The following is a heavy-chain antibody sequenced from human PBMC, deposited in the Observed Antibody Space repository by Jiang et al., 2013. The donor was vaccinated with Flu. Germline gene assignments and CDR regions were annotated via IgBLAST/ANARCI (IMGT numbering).Heavy chain of an antibody. CDR1: GFTFSNYG. V-gene: IGHV3-30*18. D-gene: IGHD6-19*01. Sequence: VQLVESGGGVVQPGRSLRLSCAASGFTFSNYGMHWVRQAPGKGLEWVAVISYDGSYKYYADSVKGRFTVSRDNSKSTMYLQMNSLRAEDTAVYYCAKTPVPSSGWYFDYWGQGTLVTVSS. CDR3: AKTPVPSSGWYFDY. J-gene: IGHJ4*02. CDR2: ISYDGSYK.